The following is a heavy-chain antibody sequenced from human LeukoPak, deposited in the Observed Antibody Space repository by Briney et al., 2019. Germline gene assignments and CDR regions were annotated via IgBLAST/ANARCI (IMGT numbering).Heavy chain of an antibody. CDR2: IKQDGSAK. D-gene: IGHD2-2*01. Sequence: GGSLRLPCAASGFTFSSYSMNWVRQAPGKGLEWVANIKQDGSAKYYVDSVKGRFTISRDNAKNSLYLQMDSLRVEDTATYYCARWRGSTSERSDYWGQGTLVTVSS. V-gene: IGHV3-7*01. J-gene: IGHJ4*02. CDR1: GFTFSSYS. CDR3: ARWRGSTSERSDY.